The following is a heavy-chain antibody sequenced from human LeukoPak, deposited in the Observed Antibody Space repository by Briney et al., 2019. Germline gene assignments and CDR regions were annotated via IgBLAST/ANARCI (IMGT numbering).Heavy chain of an antibody. Sequence: SETLSLTCTVSGASISGYYWSWIRQPPGEGLEWIGYIYYSGSTNYYPSLRSRVTISVDTSKNQFSLMLSSVTAADTAVYYCARVARCTGCFDIDYWGQGTLVTVSS. D-gene: IGHD2-2*01. CDR2: IYYSGST. CDR3: ARVARCTGCFDIDY. CDR1: GASISGYY. V-gene: IGHV4-59*01. J-gene: IGHJ4*02.